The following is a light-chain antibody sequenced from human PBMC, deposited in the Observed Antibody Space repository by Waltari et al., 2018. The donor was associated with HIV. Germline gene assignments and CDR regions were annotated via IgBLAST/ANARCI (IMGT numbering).Light chain of an antibody. Sequence: DIQMTQSPSSLSASVGDRVTITCQASQDISNYLNWYQQKPGKVPRLLLYDASNLETGVPSRFSGSGSGTDFTFTISSLQPEDIATYYCQQYDNLPLTFGGGTKVEIK. V-gene: IGKV1-33*01. CDR2: DAS. J-gene: IGKJ4*01. CDR3: QQYDNLPLT. CDR1: QDISNY.